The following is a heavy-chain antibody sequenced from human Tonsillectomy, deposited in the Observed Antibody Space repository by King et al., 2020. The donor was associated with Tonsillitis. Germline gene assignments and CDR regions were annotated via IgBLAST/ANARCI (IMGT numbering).Heavy chain of an antibody. J-gene: IGHJ6*02. CDR2: TYYRSKWYN. CDR3: ARDRGSYLRRYYYYYGMDV. CDR1: GDSVSSNSAA. V-gene: IGHV6-1*01. Sequence: VQLQQSGPGLVKPSQTLSLTCAISGDSVSSNSAAWNWIRQSPSRGLEWLGRTYYRSKWYNDYAVSVKSRITINPDTSKNQFSLQVNSVTPEDTAVYYWARDRGSYLRRYYYYYGMDVWGQGTTVTVSS. D-gene: IGHD1-26*01.